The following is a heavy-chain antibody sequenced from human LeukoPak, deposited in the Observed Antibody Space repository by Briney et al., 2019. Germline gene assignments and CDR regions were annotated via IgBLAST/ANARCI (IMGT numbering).Heavy chain of an antibody. V-gene: IGHV4-34*08. D-gene: IGHD3-10*01. CDR1: GFTFSNFG. J-gene: IGHJ5*02. CDR2: INHSGST. Sequence: PGGSLRLSCAASGFTFSNFGMSWIRQPPGKGLEWIGEINHSGSTNYNPSLKSRVTISVDTSKNQFSLKLSSVTAADTAVYYCTVRGGGWFDPWGQGTLVTVSS. CDR3: TVRGGGWFDP.